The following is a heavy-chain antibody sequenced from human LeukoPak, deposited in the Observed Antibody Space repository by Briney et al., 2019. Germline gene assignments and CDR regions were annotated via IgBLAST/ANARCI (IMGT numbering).Heavy chain of an antibody. D-gene: IGHD6-19*01. J-gene: IGHJ6*03. CDR3: ARDFGQWLVRDYYYYMDV. CDR2: IKQDGSEK. V-gene: IGHV3-7*01. Sequence: GGSLRLSCAASGFTFSSYWMSWVRQAPGKGLEWVANIKQDGSEKYYVDSVKGRFTISRDNAKNSLYLQMNSLRAEDTAVYYCARDFGQWLVRDYYYYMDVWGKGATVTISS. CDR1: GFTFSSYW.